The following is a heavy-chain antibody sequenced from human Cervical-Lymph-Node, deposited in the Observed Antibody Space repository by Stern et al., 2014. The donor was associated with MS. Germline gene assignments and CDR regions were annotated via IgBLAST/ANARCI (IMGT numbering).Heavy chain of an antibody. CDR3: ARVGLITMVRRSFDP. CDR2: IYYSGST. V-gene: IGHV4-30-4*01. CDR1: GGSISSGDYY. Sequence: VQLVESGPGLVKPSQTLSLTCTVSGGSISSGDYYWRWIRQPPGKGLEWIGYIYYSGSTYYTPSLKSRVTISVDTSKNQFSLKLSSVTAADTAVYYCARVGLITMVRRSFDPWGQGTLVTVSS. J-gene: IGHJ5*02. D-gene: IGHD3-10*01.